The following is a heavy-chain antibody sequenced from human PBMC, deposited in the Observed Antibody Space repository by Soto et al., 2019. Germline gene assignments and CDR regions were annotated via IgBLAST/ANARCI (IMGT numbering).Heavy chain of an antibody. V-gene: IGHV3-30-3*01. Sequence: QVQLVESGGGVVQPGRSLRLSCVASGFTFTSYAMHWVRQAPGKGLEWVAVISYDGSNKYYADSVKSRFTISRDNPKDTVYLQINSLRAEDTAVYYCARDFSMVVVAPGYWGQGTLVTVSS. CDR3: ARDFSMVVVAPGY. D-gene: IGHD2-15*01. CDR2: ISYDGSNK. J-gene: IGHJ4*02. CDR1: GFTFTSYA.